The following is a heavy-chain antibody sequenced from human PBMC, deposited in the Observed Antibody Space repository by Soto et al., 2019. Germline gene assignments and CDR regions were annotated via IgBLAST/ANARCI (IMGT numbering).Heavy chain of an antibody. CDR3: ARGVAGPPHWFDP. J-gene: IGHJ5*02. CDR1: GYTFTSYA. CDR2: INAGNGNT. V-gene: IGHV1-3*01. D-gene: IGHD6-19*01. Sequence: GASVKVSCKASGYTFTSYAIDWVRQAPGQRLEWMGWINAGNGNTKYSQKFQGRVTITRDTSASTAYMELSSLRSEDTAVYYCARGVAGPPHWFDPWGQGTLVTVS.